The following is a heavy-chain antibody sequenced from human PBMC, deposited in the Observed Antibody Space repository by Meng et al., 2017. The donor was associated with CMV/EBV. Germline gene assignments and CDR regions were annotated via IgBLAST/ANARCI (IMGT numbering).Heavy chain of an antibody. V-gene: IGHV3-21*01. D-gene: IGHD6-6*01. J-gene: IGHJ4*02. CDR2: ISSSSSYI. Sequence: GESLKISCAASGFTVSSNYMSWVRQAPGKGLEWVSSISSSSSYIYYADSVKGRFTISRDNAKNSLYLQMNSLRAEDTAVYYCARDDRIAASPPSFDYWGQGTLVTVSS. CDR3: ARDDRIAASPPSFDY. CDR1: GFTVSSNY.